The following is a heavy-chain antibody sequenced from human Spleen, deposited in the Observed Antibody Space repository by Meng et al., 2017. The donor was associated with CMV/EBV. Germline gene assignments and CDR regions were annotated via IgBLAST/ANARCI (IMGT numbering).Heavy chain of an antibody. CDR3: ARDEDLESSSPRNTSDY. V-gene: IGHV1-69*10. CDR2: IIPILGIA. Sequence: SVKVSCKASGGTFSSYAISWVRQAPGQGLEWMGGIIPILGIANYAQKFQGRVTITADKSTSTAYMELSSLRSEDTAVYYCARDEDLESSSPRNTSDYWGQGTLVTVSS. CDR1: GGTFSSYA. D-gene: IGHD6-6*01. J-gene: IGHJ4*02.